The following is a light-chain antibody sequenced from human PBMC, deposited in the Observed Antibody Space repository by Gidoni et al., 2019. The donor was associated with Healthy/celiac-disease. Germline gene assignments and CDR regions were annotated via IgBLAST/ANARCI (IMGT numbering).Light chain of an antibody. CDR2: GAS. Sequence: EIVLTQSPGTLSLSPGERATLSCRASQSVSRSYLAWYQQKPGQAPRRLIYGASSRATGIPDRFSGSGSGKDFTLTISRLEPEDFAVYYCQQYGSSPITFGQGTRLEIK. V-gene: IGKV3-20*01. CDR3: QQYGSSPIT. CDR1: QSVSRSY. J-gene: IGKJ5*01.